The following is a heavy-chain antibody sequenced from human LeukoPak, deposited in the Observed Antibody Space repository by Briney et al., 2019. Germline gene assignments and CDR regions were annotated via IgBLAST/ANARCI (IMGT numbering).Heavy chain of an antibody. CDR2: ISDSGGNT. CDR3: AKKIPTSFDP. Sequence: PGGSLRPSRAASGFTFSSYAMSWVRQAPGKGLEWVSGISDSGGNTYYAGSVKGRFTISRDNSKNMLYLQMNSLRAEDTAVYYCAKKIPTSFDPWGQGTLVTVSS. J-gene: IGHJ5*02. V-gene: IGHV3-23*01. CDR1: GFTFSSYA.